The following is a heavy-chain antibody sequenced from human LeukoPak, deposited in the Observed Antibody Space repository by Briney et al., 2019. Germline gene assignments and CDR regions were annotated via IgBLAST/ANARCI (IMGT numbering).Heavy chain of an antibody. J-gene: IGHJ6*02. CDR2: ISYDGSNK. CDR1: GFTFSSYA. D-gene: IGHD5-24*01. Sequence: GGSLRLSCAASGFTFSSYAMHWVRRAPGKGLEWVAVISYDGSNKYYADSVKGRFTISRDNSKNTLYLQMNSLRAEDTAVYYCARGRMATIDYYYGMDVWGQGTTVTVSS. CDR3: ARGRMATIDYYYGMDV. V-gene: IGHV3-30*04.